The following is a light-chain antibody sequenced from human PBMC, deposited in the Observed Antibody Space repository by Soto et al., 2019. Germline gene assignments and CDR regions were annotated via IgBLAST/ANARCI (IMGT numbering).Light chain of an antibody. CDR3: QQYNNWYA. J-gene: IGKJ2*01. Sequence: EIVMTQSPATLSVSPGERATLSCRASESVSSNLAWYQQKPGQAPRVLIYGVSTRAPGIPTRFSGSGSGTEFTLTISSLQSEDFAVYYCQQYNNWYAFGQGTNLEIK. V-gene: IGKV3-15*01. CDR2: GVS. CDR1: ESVSSN.